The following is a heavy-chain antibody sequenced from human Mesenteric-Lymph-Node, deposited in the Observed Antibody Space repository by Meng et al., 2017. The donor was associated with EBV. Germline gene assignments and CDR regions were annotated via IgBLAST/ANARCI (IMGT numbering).Heavy chain of an antibody. V-gene: IGHV4-30-4*01. CDR3: ARVYGSGSRALDY. D-gene: IGHD3-10*01. Sequence: QVHLQGSGPGLVKPSQALSLTCAVSGASISVGGYYWSWIRQPPGKGLEWIGYIFYTGPTYYNASLESRLTISVDTSQTQLSLKLTSVTAADTAVYYCARVYGSGSRALDYWGQGTLVTVSS. CDR1: GASISVGGYY. CDR2: IFYTGPT. J-gene: IGHJ4*02.